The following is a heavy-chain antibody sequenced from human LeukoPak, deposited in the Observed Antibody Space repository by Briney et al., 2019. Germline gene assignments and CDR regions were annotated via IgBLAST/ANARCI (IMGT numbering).Heavy chain of an antibody. CDR1: GDSVSSNSAA. D-gene: IGHD4-11*01. J-gene: IGHJ6*02. Sequence: SQTLSLTCAISGDSVSSNSAAWNWIRQSPSRGLEWLGRTYYRSKWYNDYAVSVKSRITINPDTSKSQFSLQLNSVTPEDTAVYYCARDLENTVTTYYYYYGMDVWGQGTTVTVSS. V-gene: IGHV6-1*01. CDR3: ARDLENTVTTYYYYYGMDV. CDR2: TYYRSKWYN.